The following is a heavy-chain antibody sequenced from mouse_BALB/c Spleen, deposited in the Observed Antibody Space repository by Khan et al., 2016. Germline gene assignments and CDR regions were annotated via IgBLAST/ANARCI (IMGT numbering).Heavy chain of an antibody. D-gene: IGHD1-2*01. V-gene: IGHV3-2*02. CDR3: ARTARIKY. CDR2: ISYSGSP. CDR1: GYSITSGYG. Sequence: EVELVASGPGLVKPSQSLSLTCTVTGYSITSGYGWNWIRQFPGNKLEWMGYISYSGSPNYNPSLKSRISITRDTSKNQFFLQLNSVTTEDTATYYYARTARIKYWGQGTTLTVSS. J-gene: IGHJ2*01.